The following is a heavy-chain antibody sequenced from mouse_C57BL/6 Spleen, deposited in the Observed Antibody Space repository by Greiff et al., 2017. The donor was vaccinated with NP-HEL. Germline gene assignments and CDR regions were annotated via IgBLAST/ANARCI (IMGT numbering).Heavy chain of an antibody. J-gene: IGHJ4*01. CDR3: ARPRQRRLRSDAMDY. Sequence: QVQLQQSGAELVKPGASVKISCKASGYAFSSYWMNWVKQRPGKGLEWIGQIYPGDGDTNYNGKFKGKATLTADKSSSTAYMQLSSLTSEDSAVYCCARPRQRRLRSDAMDYWGQGTSVTVSS. D-gene: IGHD3-2*02. CDR1: GYAFSSYW. CDR2: IYPGDGDT. V-gene: IGHV1-80*01.